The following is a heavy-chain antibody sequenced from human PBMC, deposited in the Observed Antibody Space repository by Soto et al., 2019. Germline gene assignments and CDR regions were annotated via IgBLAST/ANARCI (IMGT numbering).Heavy chain of an antibody. V-gene: IGHV3-23*01. CDR1: EFTFSNYA. CDR2: ITSAGST. CDR3: AKTDKFHSQSSGWANRFDS. J-gene: IGHJ4*02. Sequence: EVQLLESGGDLAQPGGSLRLFCAASEFTFSNYAMPWVRQSPGKGLEWVSTITSAGSTFYGDTVKGRFTISRDNSKSTLYLQMNSLGAEDTAVYYCAKTDKFHSQSSGWANRFDSWGQGTLVTVSS. D-gene: IGHD3-22*01.